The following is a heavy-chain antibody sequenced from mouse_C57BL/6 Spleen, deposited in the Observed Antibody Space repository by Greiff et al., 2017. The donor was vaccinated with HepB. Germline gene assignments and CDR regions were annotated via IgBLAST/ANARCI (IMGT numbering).Heavy chain of an antibody. CDR1: GFNIKDDY. V-gene: IGHV14-4*01. D-gene: IGHD1-1*01. J-gene: IGHJ2*01. Sequence: EVKLQESGAELVRPGASVKLSCTASGFNIKDDYMHWVKQRPEQGLEWIGWIDPENGDTEYASKFQGKATITADTSSNTAYLQLSSLTSEDTAVYYCTTFYGSSYGHYWGQGTTLTVSS. CDR2: IDPENGDT. CDR3: TTFYGSSYGHY.